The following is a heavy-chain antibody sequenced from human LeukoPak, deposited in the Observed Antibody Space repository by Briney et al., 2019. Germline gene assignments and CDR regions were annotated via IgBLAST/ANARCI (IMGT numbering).Heavy chain of an antibody. V-gene: IGHV4-39*01. CDR1: RGSISSSSYS. D-gene: IGHD4-17*01. CDR2: IYYSGST. J-gene: IGHJ4*02. CDR3: ASEYGDYGYSDY. Sequence: LETLSLTCTVSRGSISSSSYSWDWIRQPPGKGLEWIGNIYYSGSTHYNPSLKSRVTISVDTSKNQFSLRLSSVTAADTAVYYCASEYGDYGYSDYWGQGTLVTVSS.